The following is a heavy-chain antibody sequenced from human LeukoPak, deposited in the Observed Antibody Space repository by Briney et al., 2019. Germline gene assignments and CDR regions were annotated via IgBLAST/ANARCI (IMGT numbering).Heavy chain of an antibody. CDR3: ARDQGGVGY. Sequence: GGSLRLSCVASGITFSIYSMNWVRQAPGKGLEWVSYISSFSGTINYADSVKGRFTISRDNAKNSLYLQMNSLRAEDTAVYYCARDQGGVGYWGQGTLVTVSS. J-gene: IGHJ4*02. CDR2: ISSFSGTI. V-gene: IGHV3-48*01. D-gene: IGHD3-16*01. CDR1: GITFSIYS.